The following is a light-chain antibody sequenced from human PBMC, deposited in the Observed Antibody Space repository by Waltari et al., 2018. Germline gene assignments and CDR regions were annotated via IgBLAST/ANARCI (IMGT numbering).Light chain of an antibody. J-gene: IGKJ1*01. CDR1: QSVSSQ. CDR2: DAS. Sequence: EIVLTQSPATLSLSTGDGATLSCRASQSVSSQLVWYQQKRGQAPRLLIYDASNRATGIPARFSGSGSGTDFTLTISSLEPEDFAVYYCQQCNNSPPTFGQGTKVEIK. CDR3: QQCNNSPPT. V-gene: IGKV3-11*01.